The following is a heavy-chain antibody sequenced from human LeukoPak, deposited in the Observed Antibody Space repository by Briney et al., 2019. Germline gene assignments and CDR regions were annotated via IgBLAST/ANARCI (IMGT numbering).Heavy chain of an antibody. Sequence: GGSLRLSCAASGFTFSTNPMSWVRQAPGKGLEWVSAISPDNTYYADSVKGRLTISRDDSKNTVYLQMNSPRAEDTARYYCVKEHVARAFTRSFEIWGQGTVVTVSS. CDR3: VKEHVARAFTRSFEI. J-gene: IGHJ3*02. V-gene: IGHV3-23*01. D-gene: IGHD3-10*01. CDR1: GFTFSTNP. CDR2: ISPDNT.